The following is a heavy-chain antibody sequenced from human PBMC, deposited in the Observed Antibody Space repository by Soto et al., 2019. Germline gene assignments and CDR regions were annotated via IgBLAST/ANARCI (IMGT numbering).Heavy chain of an antibody. CDR2: ISSSSSTI. CDR1: GLTFSSYS. V-gene: IGHV3-48*01. D-gene: IGHD5-18*01. J-gene: IGHJ6*02. Sequence: GESLRLSCAASGLTFSSYSMNWVRQAPGKGLEWVSYISSSSSTIYYADSVKGRFTVSRDNSKNTLYLQMHSLRAEDAAIFYCAKWDTHGIIPSTFAGNYSYYEIDVWGQGIRVT. CDR3: AKWDTHGIIPSTFAGNYSYYEIDV.